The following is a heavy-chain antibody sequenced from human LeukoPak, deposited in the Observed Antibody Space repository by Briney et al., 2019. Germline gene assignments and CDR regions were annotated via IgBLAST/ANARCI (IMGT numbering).Heavy chain of an antibody. CDR2: ISSSSSTI. CDR3: ARVSSVRTFDY. Sequence: PGGSLRLSCAASGFTFSSYSMNWVRQAPGKGLEWVSYISSSSSTIYYADSVKGRFTISRDNAKNTLYLQMDSLRAEDTAVYYCARVSSVRTFDYWGQGTLVTVSS. J-gene: IGHJ4*02. CDR1: GFTFSSYS. V-gene: IGHV3-48*04.